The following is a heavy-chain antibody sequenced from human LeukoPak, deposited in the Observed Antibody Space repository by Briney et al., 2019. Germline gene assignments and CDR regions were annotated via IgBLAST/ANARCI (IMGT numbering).Heavy chain of an antibody. V-gene: IGHV3-23*01. CDR1: GFTFSSYA. D-gene: IGHD6-19*01. J-gene: IGHJ4*02. CDR3: AKLPLTRAVAGIPADY. CDR2: ISGSGGST. Sequence: PGGTLRLSCAVSGFTFSSYAMSWVRQAPGKGLEWVSAISGSGGSTYYADSVKGRFTISRDNSKNTLYLQMNSLRAEDTAVYYCAKLPLTRAVAGIPADYWGQGTLVTVSS.